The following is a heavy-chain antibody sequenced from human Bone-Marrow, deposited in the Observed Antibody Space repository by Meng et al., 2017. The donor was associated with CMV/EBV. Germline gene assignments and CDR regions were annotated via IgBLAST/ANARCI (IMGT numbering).Heavy chain of an antibody. CDR2: IWYDGSQT. CDR3: ARRNYYDNSNYFCSSYYYDN. J-gene: IGHJ4*02. V-gene: IGHV3-30*02. Sequence: GESLKISCAASGFSFSGDGMHWVRQVPGKGPEWVAFIWYDGSQTFYADSVKGRFTISRDNSKNTLYLQMNSLRAEDTAMYFCARRNYYDNSNYFCSSYYYDNWGQGTLVTVSS. CDR1: GFSFSGDG. D-gene: IGHD3-22*01.